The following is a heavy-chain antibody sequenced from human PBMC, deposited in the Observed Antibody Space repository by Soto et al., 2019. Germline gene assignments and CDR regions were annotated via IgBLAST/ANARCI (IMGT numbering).Heavy chain of an antibody. Sequence: SETLSLTCTVSGGSISPYYWSWIRQPPGKGLEWIGYIYYSGSTNYNPSLKSRVTISVDTSKNQFSLKLSSVTAADTAVYYCARDRHYYDSRESTRAFDIWGQGTMVTVSS. CDR3: ARDRHYYDSRESTRAFDI. CDR1: GGSISPYY. J-gene: IGHJ3*02. CDR2: IYYSGST. V-gene: IGHV4-59*01. D-gene: IGHD3-22*01.